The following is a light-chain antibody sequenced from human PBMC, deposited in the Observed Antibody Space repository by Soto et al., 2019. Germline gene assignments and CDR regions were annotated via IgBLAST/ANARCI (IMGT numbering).Light chain of an antibody. J-gene: IGKJ3*01. CDR1: QGIRNF. Sequence: DIQMTQSPTSLSASVGDRVTITCRASQGIRNFVAWYQQKPGKAPNLLIYAPSTLQSGVPSRFSGSGSGTDFPLTINSLQPEDVATYSCQKYSSVPVFGPGTKVEIK. CDR2: APS. CDR3: QKYSSVPV. V-gene: IGKV1-27*01.